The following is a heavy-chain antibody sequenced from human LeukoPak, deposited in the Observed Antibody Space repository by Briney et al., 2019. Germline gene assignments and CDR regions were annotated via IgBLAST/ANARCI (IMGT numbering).Heavy chain of an antibody. CDR2: VSATGYTT. CDR3: AKGDTTWELPHDY. CDR1: GFTFSSYG. D-gene: IGHD1-26*01. Sequence: GGSLRLSCVASGFTFSSYGMSWVRQAPGKGLEWVSYVSATGYTTSYADSVKGRFTISRDNAKNTVFLQMNSLRAEDTAVYYCAKGDTTWELPHDYWGQGTLVTVSS. J-gene: IGHJ4*02. V-gene: IGHV3-23*01.